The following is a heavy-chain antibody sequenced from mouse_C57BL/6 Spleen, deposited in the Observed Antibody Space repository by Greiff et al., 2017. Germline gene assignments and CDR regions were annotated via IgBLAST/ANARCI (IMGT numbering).Heavy chain of an antibody. CDR2: IDPSDSYT. J-gene: IGHJ3*01. Sequence: VQLQQSGPELVKPGASVKLSCKASGYTFTSYWMQWVKQRPGQGLEWIGEIDPSDSYTNYNQKFKGKATLTVDTSSSTAYMQLSSLTSEDSAVYYCASRPYGAYWGQGTLVTVSA. CDR3: ASRPYGAY. CDR1: GYTFTSYW. D-gene: IGHD1-1*01. V-gene: IGHV1-50*01.